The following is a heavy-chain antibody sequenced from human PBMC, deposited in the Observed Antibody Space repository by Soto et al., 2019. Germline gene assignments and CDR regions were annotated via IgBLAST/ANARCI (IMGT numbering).Heavy chain of an antibody. CDR2: ISAYNGNT. J-gene: IGHJ4*02. Sequence: QVQLVQSGAEVKKPGASVKVSCKASGYTFTSYGISWVRQAPGQGLEWMGWISAYNGNTNYAQQLQGRVTMTTDTSTSTAYMELRCLRSDHTAVYYCARVSDIVVVPAAPNFDYWCQGTRVTVSA. D-gene: IGHD2-2*01. CDR1: GYTFTSYG. V-gene: IGHV1-18*04. CDR3: ARVSDIVVVPAAPNFDY.